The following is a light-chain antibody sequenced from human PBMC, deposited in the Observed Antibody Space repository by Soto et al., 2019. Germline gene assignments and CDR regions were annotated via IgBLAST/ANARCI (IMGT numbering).Light chain of an antibody. CDR3: FAYAGSSTLGV. Sequence: QSALTQPRSVSGSPGQSVTISCTGTSSDVGGYHYVSWYQHHPGKAPKLMIDDVSKRPAGVPDRFSGSKSGNTASLTISGLQAEDESDYHCFAYAGSSTLGVFGGGTKLTVL. CDR2: DVS. J-gene: IGLJ2*01. V-gene: IGLV2-11*01. CDR1: SSDVGGYHY.